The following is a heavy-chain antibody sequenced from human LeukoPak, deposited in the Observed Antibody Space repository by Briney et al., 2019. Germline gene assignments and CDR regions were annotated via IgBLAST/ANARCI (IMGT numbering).Heavy chain of an antibody. CDR2: INHSGST. Sequence: SGTLSLTCVVSGGSISSSNWWSWVRQPPGKGLEWIGEINHSGSTNYNPSLKSRVTISVDTSKNQFSLKLSSVTAADTAVYYCARDLFPHSYYYGSGPVDYWGQGTLVTVSS. CDR3: ARDLFPHSYYYGSGPVDY. J-gene: IGHJ4*02. CDR1: GGSISSSNW. V-gene: IGHV4-4*02. D-gene: IGHD3-10*01.